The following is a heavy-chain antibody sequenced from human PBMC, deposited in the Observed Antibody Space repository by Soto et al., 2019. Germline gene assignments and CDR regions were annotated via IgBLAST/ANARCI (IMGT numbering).Heavy chain of an antibody. J-gene: IGHJ4*02. CDR2: IYYSGTT. CDR3: ARESYHGSGATVVAY. CDR1: GGSISGYY. V-gene: IGHV4-59*01. D-gene: IGHD3-10*01. Sequence: SKTLSLTCTVSGGSISGYYWSWIRQPPGKGLEWIGYIYYSGTTSYNPSLYSRVTMSVDTSKNQFSLKVNSVTAADTAVYYCARESYHGSGATVVAYWGKGTLVTVSS.